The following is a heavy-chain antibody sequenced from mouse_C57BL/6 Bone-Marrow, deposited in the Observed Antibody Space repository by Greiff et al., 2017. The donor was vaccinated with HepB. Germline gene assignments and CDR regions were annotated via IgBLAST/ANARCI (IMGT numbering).Heavy chain of an antibody. CDR2: IYPRSGNT. Sequence: QVQLQQSGAELARPGASVKLSCKASGYTFTSYGISWVKQRTGQGLEWIGEIYPRSGNTYYTEKFKGKATLTADKSSSTAYMELRSLTSEDSAVYFCARRAVVATDWYFDVWGTGTTVTVSS. CDR3: ARRAVVATDWYFDV. V-gene: IGHV1-81*01. D-gene: IGHD1-1*01. J-gene: IGHJ1*03. CDR1: GYTFTSYG.